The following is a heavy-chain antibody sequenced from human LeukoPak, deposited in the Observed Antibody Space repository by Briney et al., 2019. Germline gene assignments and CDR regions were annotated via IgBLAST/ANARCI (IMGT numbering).Heavy chain of an antibody. CDR3: ARHAYDYVWGSYRYTEIDY. CDR2: IYSGDSDT. V-gene: IGHV5-51*01. CDR1: GYSFTSYW. J-gene: IGHJ4*02. Sequence: GESLKISCKGSGYSFTSYWIGWVRQMPGKGLEWMGIIYSGDSDTRYSPSFQGQVTISADKSISTAYLQWSSLKASDTAMYYCARHAYDYVWGSYRYTEIDYWGQGTLVTVSS. D-gene: IGHD3-16*02.